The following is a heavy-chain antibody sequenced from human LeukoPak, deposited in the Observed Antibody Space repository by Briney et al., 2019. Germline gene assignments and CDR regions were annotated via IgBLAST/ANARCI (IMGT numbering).Heavy chain of an antibody. CDR1: GFTFSSYA. D-gene: IGHD2-2*02. V-gene: IGHV3-23*01. CDR2: ISGSGGST. J-gene: IGHJ4*02. Sequence: GGSLRLSCAASGFTFSSYAMSWVRQAPGKGLEWVSAISGSGGSTYYADSVKGRFTISRDNSKNTLYLQMNSLRAEDTAVYYCAKDWRRYCSSTSCYTVDYWGQGTLVTVSS. CDR3: AKDWRRYCSSTSCYTVDY.